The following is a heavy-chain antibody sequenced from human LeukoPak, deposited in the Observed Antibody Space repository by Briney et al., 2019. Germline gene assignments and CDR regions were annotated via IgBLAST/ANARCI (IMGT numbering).Heavy chain of an antibody. V-gene: IGHV4-61*02. D-gene: IGHD3-16*02. CDR1: GGSISSGSYY. J-gene: IGHJ4*02. CDR2: IYTTGST. Sequence: SETLSLTCTVSGGSISSGSYYWSWIWQPAGKGLDWIGRIYTTGSTNYNPSLKSRVTISVDTSKNQFSLKLSSVTAADTAVYYCARGSMITFGGVIASDFDYWGQGTLVTVSS. CDR3: ARGSMITFGGVIASDFDY.